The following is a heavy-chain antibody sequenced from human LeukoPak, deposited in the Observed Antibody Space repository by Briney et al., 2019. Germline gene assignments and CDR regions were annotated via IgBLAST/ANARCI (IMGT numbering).Heavy chain of an antibody. Sequence: TGGSLRLSCAASGFTFSSYWMSWVRQAPGKGLEWVANIKQDGSEKYYVDSVKGRFTISRDNAKNSLYLQMNSLRAVDTAVYYCARYDYGGGDLGYCSGGSCYFPTYFDYWGQGTLVTVSS. CDR2: IKQDGSEK. J-gene: IGHJ4*02. D-gene: IGHD2-15*01. V-gene: IGHV3-7*01. CDR3: ARYDYGGGDLGYCSGGSCYFPTYFDY. CDR1: GFTFSSYW.